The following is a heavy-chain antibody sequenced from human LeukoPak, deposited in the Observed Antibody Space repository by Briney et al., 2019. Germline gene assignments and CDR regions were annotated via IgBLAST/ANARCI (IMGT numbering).Heavy chain of an antibody. CDR1: GYTFTTYG. V-gene: IGHV1-18*01. J-gene: IGHJ3*01. Sequence: ASVKVSCKASGYTFTTYGISWVRQAPGQGLEWMGWVSGNNGNTNYAQKLQGRVTMTTDTSTNTAYMELRSLRSDDTAVYYCGRDFYHSGTNWYDVFDVWGQGTMVNVSS. D-gene: IGHD1-1*01. CDR3: GRDFYHSGTNWYDVFDV. CDR2: VSGNNGNT.